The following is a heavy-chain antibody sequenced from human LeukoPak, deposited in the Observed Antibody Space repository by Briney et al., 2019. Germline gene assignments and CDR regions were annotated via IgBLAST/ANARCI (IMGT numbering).Heavy chain of an antibody. Sequence: GASVKVSCKASGYTLTSYGISWVRQAPGQGLEWMGWISAYNGNTNYAQKFQERVTISRDMSTSTAYMELSSLRSEDTAVYYCAAAPYYYDSSGYYPFDYWGQGTLVTVSS. CDR1: GYTLTSYG. CDR2: ISAYNGNT. V-gene: IGHV1-18*01. CDR3: AAAPYYYDSSGYYPFDY. D-gene: IGHD3-22*01. J-gene: IGHJ4*02.